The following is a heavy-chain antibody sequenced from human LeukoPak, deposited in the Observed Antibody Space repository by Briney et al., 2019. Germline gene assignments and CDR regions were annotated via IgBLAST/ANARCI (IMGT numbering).Heavy chain of an antibody. V-gene: IGHV4-39*07. J-gene: IGHJ4*02. CDR3: ARHYYDSSGYYLLDY. CDR2: IYYSGST. Sequence: SETLSLTCTVSGGSISSSSYYWGWIRQPPGKGLEWIGSIYYSGSTYYNPSLKSRVTMSVDTSKNQFSLKLSSVTAADTAVYYCARHYYDSSGYYLLDYWGQGTLVTVSS. D-gene: IGHD3-22*01. CDR1: GGSISSSSYY.